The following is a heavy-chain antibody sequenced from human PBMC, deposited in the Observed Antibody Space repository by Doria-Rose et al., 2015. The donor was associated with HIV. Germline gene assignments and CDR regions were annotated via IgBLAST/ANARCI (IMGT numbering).Heavy chain of an antibody. CDR1: GASVSSRGYY. Sequence: LQLLESGPGLVKPSETLSLTCSVSGASVSSRGYYWNWIRQVPGKGLESLGYTYYTGTSDYSPSLKSRLNMAVDTSKNQFSLKLSFVTVADTAVYYCARMGSYRELDYWGQGALGIVSA. D-gene: IGHD3-3*01. V-gene: IGHV4-31*03. CDR2: TYYTGTS. CDR3: ARMGSYRELDY. J-gene: IGHJ4*02.